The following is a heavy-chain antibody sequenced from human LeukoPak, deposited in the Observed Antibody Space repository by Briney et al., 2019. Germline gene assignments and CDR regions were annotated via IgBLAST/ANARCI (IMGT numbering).Heavy chain of an antibody. CDR3: AKDDGGNSPDY. D-gene: IGHD4-23*01. CDR1: GFTFSNYA. J-gene: IGHJ4*02. V-gene: IGHV3-23*01. CDR2: ISGSGNWT. Sequence: GGSLRLSCAASGFTFSNYAMSWVRQAPGKGLEWVSDISGSGNWTYYADSVKGRFTISRDNSKNTQHLQMNSLRAEDTAVYYCAKDDGGNSPDYWGQGTLVTVSS.